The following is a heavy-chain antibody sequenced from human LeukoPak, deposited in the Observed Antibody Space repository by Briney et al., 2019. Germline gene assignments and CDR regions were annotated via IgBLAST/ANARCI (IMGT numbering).Heavy chain of an antibody. J-gene: IGHJ5*02. Sequence: PGGSLRLSCAASGFIFSSYSMSWVRQAPGKGLEWVSGISASGGDTFYADSVKGRFTISRDNSKNTLSLQMNSLRVEDTAIYYCAKDVRRCNGACTWGQGTLVTVSS. V-gene: IGHV3-23*01. CDR3: AKDVRRCNGACT. CDR1: GFIFSSYS. D-gene: IGHD2-8*01. CDR2: ISASGGDT.